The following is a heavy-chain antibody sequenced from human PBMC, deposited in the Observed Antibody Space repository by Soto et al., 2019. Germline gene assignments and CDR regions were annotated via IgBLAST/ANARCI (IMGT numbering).Heavy chain of an antibody. D-gene: IGHD2-8*01. CDR3: ARYCNNSDCRHLYYFDY. CDR1: GWSFSGYY. CDR2: VYFTGTT. Sequence: PSDPLSLTCAVYGWSFSGYYWSWLRPPPGKGLEWIGNVYFTGTTIYNPSLKSRVTMSVDTYKDQFFLKLTSVTAADTAVYYCARYCNNSDCRHLYYFDYWGLGTLVTVSS. V-gene: IGHV4-59*01. J-gene: IGHJ4*02.